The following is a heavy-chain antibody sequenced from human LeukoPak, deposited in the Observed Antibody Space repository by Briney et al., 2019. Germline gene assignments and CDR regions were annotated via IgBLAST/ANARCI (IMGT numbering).Heavy chain of an antibody. V-gene: IGHV3-30*02. CDR1: GFTFSNYG. J-gene: IGHJ4*02. CDR2: VRSDGGIK. D-gene: IGHD2-2*01. CDR3: AKDLPAAYFDY. Sequence: GGSLRLSCAASGFTFSNYGIHWVRQAPGKGLEWVAFVRSDGGIKYYADSVKGRFTISRDNSRTTVYLQMNSLRAEDTAVYHCAKDLPAAYFDYWGQGTLVTVSS.